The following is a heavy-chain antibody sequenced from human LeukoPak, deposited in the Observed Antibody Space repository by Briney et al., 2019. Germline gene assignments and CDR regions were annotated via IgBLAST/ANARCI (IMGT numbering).Heavy chain of an antibody. CDR2: ISGSGGST. V-gene: IGHV3-23*01. D-gene: IGHD6-13*01. J-gene: IGHJ5*02. Sequence: GGSLRLSCAASGFTFSSYAMSWVRQAPGKGLEWVSAISGSGGSTYYADSVKGRFTISRDNSKNTLYLQMNSLRAEDTAVYYCAPDLTATGTGSWFDPWGQGTLVTASS. CDR1: GFTFSSYA. CDR3: APDLTATGTGSWFDP.